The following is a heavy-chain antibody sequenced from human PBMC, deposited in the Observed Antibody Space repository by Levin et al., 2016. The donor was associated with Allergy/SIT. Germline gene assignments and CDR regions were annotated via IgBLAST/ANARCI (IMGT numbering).Heavy chain of an antibody. D-gene: IGHD6-13*01. CDR3: ARGSSFAAGTDLGY. J-gene: IGHJ4*02. CDR2: IYSGGST. Sequence: VRQAPGKGLEWVSVIYSGGSTYYADSVKGRFTISRDNSKNTLYLQMNSLRAEDTAVYYCARGSSFAAGTDLGYWGQGTLVTVSS. V-gene: IGHV3-53*01.